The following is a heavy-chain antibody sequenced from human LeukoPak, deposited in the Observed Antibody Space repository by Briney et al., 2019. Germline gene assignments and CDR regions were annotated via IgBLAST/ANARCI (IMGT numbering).Heavy chain of an antibody. J-gene: IGHJ6*02. Sequence: SETLSLTCTVSGGSISSGDYYWSWIRQPPGKGLQWIGYIYYSGSTNFNPSLKSRVTILVDASKNQFSLKLSSVTAADTAVYYCARQGGGNRNGMDVWGQGTTVTVSS. CDR1: GGSISSGDYY. V-gene: IGHV4-61*08. D-gene: IGHD4-23*01. CDR2: IYYSGST. CDR3: ARQGGGNRNGMDV.